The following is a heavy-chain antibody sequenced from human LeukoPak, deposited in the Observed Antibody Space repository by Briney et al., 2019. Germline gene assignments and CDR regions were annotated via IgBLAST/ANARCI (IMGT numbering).Heavy chain of an antibody. Sequence: GGSLRLSCAASGFTFSSYSMNWVRQAPGKGLEWVSYISSASSTTYYADSVEGRFTISRDNAKNSLYLQMNSLRAEDTAVYYCAREPVVTPDYWGQGTLVTVSS. V-gene: IGHV3-48*01. CDR2: ISSASSTT. CDR1: GFTFSSYS. CDR3: AREPVVTPDY. D-gene: IGHD3-22*01. J-gene: IGHJ4*02.